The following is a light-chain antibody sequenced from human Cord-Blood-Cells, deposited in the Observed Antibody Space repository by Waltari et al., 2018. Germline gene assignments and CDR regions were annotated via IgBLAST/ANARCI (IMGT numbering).Light chain of an antibody. Sequence: DIVMTKSPDSLAVSLGERATINCKSSQSVLYSSNNKNYLAWYQQKPGQPPKLLIYWAATLESGVPDRFSSSGSGTDFTLTISSLQAEDVAVYYCQQYYSTPLTFGGGTKVEIK. CDR1: QSVLYSSNNKNY. CDR2: WAA. J-gene: IGKJ4*01. V-gene: IGKV4-1*01. CDR3: QQYYSTPLT.